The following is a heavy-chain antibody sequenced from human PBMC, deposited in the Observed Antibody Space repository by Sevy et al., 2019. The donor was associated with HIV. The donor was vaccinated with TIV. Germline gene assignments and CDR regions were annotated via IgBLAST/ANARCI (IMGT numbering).Heavy chain of an antibody. CDR3: GRGGGGVNLLWFGELDY. D-gene: IGHD3-10*01. J-gene: IGHJ4*02. Sequence: GGSLRLSCAASGFTFSSYWMHWVRQAPGKGLVWVSRINSDGSSTSYADSVKGRFTISRDNAKNTLYLQMNSLRAEDTGVYYCGRGGGGVNLLWFGELDYWGQGTLVTVSS. V-gene: IGHV3-74*01. CDR2: INSDGSST. CDR1: GFTFSSYW.